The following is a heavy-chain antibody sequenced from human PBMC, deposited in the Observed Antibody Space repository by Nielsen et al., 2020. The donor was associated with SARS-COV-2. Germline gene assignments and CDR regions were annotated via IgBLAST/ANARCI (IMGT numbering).Heavy chain of an antibody. J-gene: IGHJ3*01. D-gene: IGHD1-26*01. CDR2: IYPGGST. CDR3: ARNSGSYRVNDAFSV. V-gene: IGHV4-31*03. Sequence: SETLSLTCSVSGDSINSGGYYWSWIRQHPGKGLEWIGDIYPGGSTYYNPSLKSRLTLSTDTSKNQFSLTLTSVTAADTAIYFCARNSGSYRVNDAFSVWGQGTVVTVSS. CDR1: GDSINSGGYY.